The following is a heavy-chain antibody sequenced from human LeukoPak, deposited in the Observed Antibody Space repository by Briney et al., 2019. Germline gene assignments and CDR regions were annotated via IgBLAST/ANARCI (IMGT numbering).Heavy chain of an antibody. CDR3: AKGMAQGNYYGMDV. D-gene: IGHD5-24*01. CDR2: ISGSGGST. CDR1: GFTFSSYA. V-gene: IGHV3-23*01. Sequence: PGGSLRLSCAASGFTFSSYAMSWVRQAPGEGLEWVSAISGSGGSTYYADSVKGRLTISRDNSKNTLYLQMNSLRAEDTAVYYCAKGMAQGNYYGMDVWGQGTTVTVSS. J-gene: IGHJ6*02.